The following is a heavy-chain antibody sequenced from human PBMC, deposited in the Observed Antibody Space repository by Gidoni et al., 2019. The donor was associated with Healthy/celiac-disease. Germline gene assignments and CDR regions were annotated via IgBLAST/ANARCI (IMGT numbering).Heavy chain of an antibody. CDR2: INPSSGST. CDR1: AYTFTNYY. V-gene: IGHV1-46*01. Sequence: QVQLVQSGAEVRKPGASVKVSCKASAYTFTNYYMDWVRQAPGQGLERMGIINPSSGSTTYAQKCQGRVTMTRDTSTSTVYMELSSLGSEDTAVYYCAILRGSAYWGQGTLVTVSS. J-gene: IGHJ4*02. CDR3: AILRGSAY.